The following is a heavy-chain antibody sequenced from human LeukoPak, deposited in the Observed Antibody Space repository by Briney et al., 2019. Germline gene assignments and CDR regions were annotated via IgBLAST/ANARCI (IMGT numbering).Heavy chain of an antibody. CDR3: ARHSSGYLSYFDY. V-gene: IGHV4-59*08. Sequence: SETLSLTCTVSGGSISSYYWSWIRQPPGKGLEWIGYIYYSGSTNYNPSLKSRVTISVDTSKNQFSLKLSSATAADTAVYYCARHSSGYLSYFDYWGQGTLVPVSS. CDR1: GGSISSYY. CDR2: IYYSGST. D-gene: IGHD3-22*01. J-gene: IGHJ4*02.